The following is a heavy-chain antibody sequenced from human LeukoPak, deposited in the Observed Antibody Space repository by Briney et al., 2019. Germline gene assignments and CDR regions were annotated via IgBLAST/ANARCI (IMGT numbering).Heavy chain of an antibody. Sequence: PSETLSLTCAVYGGSFSDYYWSWIRQPPGKGLEWIGEINHRGSTNYSPSLKSRVTVSVDTAKNQFSLKLSSVTAADTAVYYCARLHSSGWYTFGNWFDPWGQGTLVTVSS. V-gene: IGHV4-34*01. CDR2: INHRGST. J-gene: IGHJ5*02. D-gene: IGHD6-19*01. CDR1: GGSFSDYY. CDR3: ARLHSSGWYTFGNWFDP.